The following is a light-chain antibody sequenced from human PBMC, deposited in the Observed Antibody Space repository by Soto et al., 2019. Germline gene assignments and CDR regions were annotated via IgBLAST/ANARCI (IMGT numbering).Light chain of an antibody. CDR3: QQYYISPWT. CDR1: QSVLYSSNNKNY. CDR2: WAS. Sequence: DIVMTQSPDSLAVSLGERATINCKSSQSVLYSSNNKNYLAWYQQKPGQPPKLLIYWASTRESGVPDRFSGSGSGTDFTLTISSLQPEDVAAYYCQQYYISPWTFGQGTKVEIK. V-gene: IGKV4-1*01. J-gene: IGKJ1*01.